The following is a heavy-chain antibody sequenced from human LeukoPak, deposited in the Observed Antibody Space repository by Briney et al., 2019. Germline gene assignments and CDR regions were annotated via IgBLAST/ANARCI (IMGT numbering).Heavy chain of an antibody. CDR1: GFTFSSYA. CDR2: ISNSGDNT. J-gene: IGHJ4*02. CDR3: AKAPMEDSWYIHFDY. V-gene: IGHV3-23*01. D-gene: IGHD6-13*01. Sequence: GGSLRLSCAASGFTFSSYAMSWVRQAPGKGLEWVSAISNSGDNTYYADSVKGRFTISRDNSKNTLYLQINSLRAEDTAIYYCAKAPMEDSWYIHFDYWGQGTLVTVSS.